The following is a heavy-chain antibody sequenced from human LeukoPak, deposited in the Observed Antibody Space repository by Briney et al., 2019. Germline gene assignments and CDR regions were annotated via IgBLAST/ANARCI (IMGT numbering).Heavy chain of an antibody. D-gene: IGHD6-19*01. CDR3: TSYTSGWN. V-gene: IGHV3-74*01. CDR2: INSDGSTT. Sequence: PGGSLRFACAASELTFNSNWMHCVRQAPGKGLVWVSRINSDGSTTNYADSVKGRFTISRDNAKNTLYLQMNSLRAEDTAVYYCTSYTSGWNRGQGTLVTVSS. J-gene: IGHJ4*02. CDR1: ELTFNSNW.